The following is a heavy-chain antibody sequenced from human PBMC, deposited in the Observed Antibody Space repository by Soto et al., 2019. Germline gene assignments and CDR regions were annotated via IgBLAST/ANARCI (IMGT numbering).Heavy chain of an antibody. Sequence: GGSLRLSCAGSGFTFSNYAMSWVRQAPGKGLEWVSAISSAVNTYYADSVKGRFTISRDNSKNTLSLQMNSLRAEDTAVYYCAKQVRDGASSPYYFDYWGQGTLVTVSS. CDR2: ISSAVNT. J-gene: IGHJ4*02. D-gene: IGHD6-6*01. V-gene: IGHV3-23*01. CDR1: GFTFSNYA. CDR3: AKQVRDGASSPYYFDY.